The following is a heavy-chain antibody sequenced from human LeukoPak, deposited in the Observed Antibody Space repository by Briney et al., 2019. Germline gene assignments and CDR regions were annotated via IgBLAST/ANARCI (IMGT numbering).Heavy chain of an antibody. V-gene: IGHV4-59*08. J-gene: IGHJ5*02. CDR1: GGSISSHY. Sequence: ASETLSLTCTVSGGSISSHYWSWIRQPPGKGLEWIGYISDSGSNVYNPSLKSRVTILGDTSKNQLSLKLSSVTAADTAVYYCARHATGSYSVPWLDPWGQGTLVTVPS. CDR2: ISDSGSN. D-gene: IGHD3-10*01. CDR3: ARHATGSYSVPWLDP.